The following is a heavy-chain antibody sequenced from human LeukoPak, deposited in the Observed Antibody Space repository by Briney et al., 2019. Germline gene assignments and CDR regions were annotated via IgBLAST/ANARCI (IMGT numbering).Heavy chain of an antibody. CDR1: GGSISSSSYY. CDR3: ARDSGRIDGMDV. Sequence: SETLSLTCTVSGGSISSSSYYWGWIRQPPGKGLEWIGSVYHSGSTYYNPSLKSRVTISVDTSKNQFSLKLSSVTAADTAVYYCARDSGRIDGMDVWGQGTTVTVSS. J-gene: IGHJ6*02. V-gene: IGHV4-39*07. D-gene: IGHD1-26*01. CDR2: VYHSGST.